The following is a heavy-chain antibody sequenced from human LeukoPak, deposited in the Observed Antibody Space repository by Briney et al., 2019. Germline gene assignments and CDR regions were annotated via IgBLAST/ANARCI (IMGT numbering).Heavy chain of an antibody. CDR2: INHSGST. CDR3: ARSRYFDWLLYY. J-gene: IGHJ4*02. Sequence: SETLSLTCAVYGGSFSGYYWSWIRQPPGKGLEWIGEINHSGSTNYNPSLKSRVTISVDTSKSQFSLKLSSVTAADTAVYYCARSRYFDWLLYYWGQGTLVTVSS. V-gene: IGHV4-34*01. CDR1: GGSFSGYY. D-gene: IGHD3-9*01.